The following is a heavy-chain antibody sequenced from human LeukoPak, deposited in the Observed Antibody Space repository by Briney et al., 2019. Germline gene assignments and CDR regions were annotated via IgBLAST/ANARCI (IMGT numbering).Heavy chain of an antibody. CDR2: IKSKGDGETT. V-gene: IGHV3-15*01. CDR3: TTDLGITMIRGVIVF. J-gene: IGHJ4*02. Sequence: GGSLRLSCAASGFTFTNAWMSWVRQAPGKGLEWVGRIKSKGDGETTDYAAPVRGRFTMSRDDSTATLYLQMNSLKTEDTAMYFCTTDLGITMIRGVIVFWGQGTLVTVSS. D-gene: IGHD3-10*01. CDR1: GFTFTNAW.